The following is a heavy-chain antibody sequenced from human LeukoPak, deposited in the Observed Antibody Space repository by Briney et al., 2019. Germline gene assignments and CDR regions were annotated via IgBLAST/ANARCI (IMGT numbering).Heavy chain of an antibody. CDR2: IKEDGSAK. D-gene: IGHD3-22*01. CDR1: GYSFTIYS. V-gene: IGHV3-7*04. CDR3: ARDYYDSSGYYSDAFDI. J-gene: IGHJ3*02. Sequence: GESLKISCEGSGYSFTIYSIVWVRQMPGKGLEWVANIKEDGSAKYYVDSVKGRFTISRDNAKNSLYLQMNSLRADDTAVYYCARDYYDSSGYYSDAFDIWGQGTMVTVSS.